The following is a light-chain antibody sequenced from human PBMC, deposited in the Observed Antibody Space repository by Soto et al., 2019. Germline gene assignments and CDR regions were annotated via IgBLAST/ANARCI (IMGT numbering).Light chain of an antibody. CDR1: SSDVGSYNL. J-gene: IGLJ3*02. CDR2: EVT. Sequence: QSAPTQPASVSGAPGQSITLSCTGTSSDVGSYNLVSWYQQHPGKAPKLIIYEVTKRPSGISNRFSGSKSGNTASLTISGLQAEDEADYFCCSYATTTAMFGGGTKVTVL. V-gene: IGLV2-23*02. CDR3: CSYATTTAM.